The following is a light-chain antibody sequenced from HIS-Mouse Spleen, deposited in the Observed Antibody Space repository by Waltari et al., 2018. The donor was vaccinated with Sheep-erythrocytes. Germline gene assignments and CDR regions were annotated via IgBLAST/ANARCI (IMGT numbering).Light chain of an antibody. CDR3: CSYAGSSTLV. J-gene: IGLJ2*01. Sequence: QSALTQPASVSGSPGQSITISCTGTSSDVGSYNLVSWYQQHPGKAPKLMIYEGSKRLSGGSNRFSGSKSGNTASLTISGLQAEDEADYYCCSYAGSSTLVFGGGTKLTVL. CDR2: EGS. CDR1: SSDVGSYNL. V-gene: IGLV2-23*01.